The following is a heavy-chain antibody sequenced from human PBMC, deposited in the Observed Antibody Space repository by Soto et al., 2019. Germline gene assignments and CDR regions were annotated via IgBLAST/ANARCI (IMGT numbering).Heavy chain of an antibody. J-gene: IGHJ6*02. D-gene: IGHD1-26*01. V-gene: IGHV3-23*01. CDR2: ISVTGGST. CDR1: GFIFSNYA. Sequence: GGSLRLSCAAYGFIFSNYAMSWVRQAPGKGLEWVSAISVTGGSTHYADSVKGRFTISRDNSKNRLYLQMNSLRAEDTAVYYCASDLVGASDSYGLDVWGQGTPVTAP. CDR3: ASDLVGASDSYGLDV.